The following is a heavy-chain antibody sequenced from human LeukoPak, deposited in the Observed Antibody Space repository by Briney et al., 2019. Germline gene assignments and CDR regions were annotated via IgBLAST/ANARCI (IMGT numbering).Heavy chain of an antibody. CDR2: ISAYNGNT. D-gene: IGHD6-19*01. Sequence: ASVKVSCKASGYTFTSYGISWVRQAPGQGLEWMGWISAYNGNTNYAQKLQGRVTMTTDTSTSTAYMELRSLRSDDTAVYYCARDLRLIAVAGTRVIGWFDPWGQGTLVTVSS. V-gene: IGHV1-18*01. J-gene: IGHJ5*02. CDR3: ARDLRLIAVAGTRVIGWFDP. CDR1: GYTFTSYG.